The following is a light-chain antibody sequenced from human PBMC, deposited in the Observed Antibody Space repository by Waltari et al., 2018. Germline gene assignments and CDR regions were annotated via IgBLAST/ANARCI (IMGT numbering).Light chain of an antibody. CDR2: RND. J-gene: IGLJ3*02. CDR3: AVWDNSLSVQWV. CDR1: TSNSGNTY. Sequence: QSLLTQPPSASGTPGQRVIISCSASTSNSGNTYVYCYQHVPGRAPKLLIYRNDQRPSGVPDRFSGSKSGTSASLAISGLRSEDEADYYCAVWDNSLSVQWVFGGGTKLTVL. V-gene: IGLV1-47*01.